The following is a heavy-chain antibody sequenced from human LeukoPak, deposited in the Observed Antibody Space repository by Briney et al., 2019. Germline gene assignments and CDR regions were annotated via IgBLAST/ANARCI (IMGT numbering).Heavy chain of an antibody. CDR2: IYYSGNT. V-gene: IGHV4-31*03. J-gene: IGHJ4*02. Sequence: SETLSLTCTASGGSISSGPFYWSWIRQHPGKGLEWIGYIYYSGNTFYNPSLKSRVTISVDTSKNQFSLKLSSVTAADTAVYYCARGADYWGQGTLVTVSS. CDR3: ARGADY. CDR1: GGSISSGPFY.